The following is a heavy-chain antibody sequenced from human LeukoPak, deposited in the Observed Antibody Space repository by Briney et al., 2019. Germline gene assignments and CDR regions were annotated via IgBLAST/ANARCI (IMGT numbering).Heavy chain of an antibody. CDR3: AKDLDCSGGTCHKAFDC. J-gene: IGHJ4*02. V-gene: IGHV3-30*02. Sequence: GGSMRLSCVATGFTLSTYGMHCVRQAPDKGLELLAFIRYDGSDKFYGDSVKGRFTTSRDNSKNTLYLQMSRLRVEDTAVYYCAKDLDCSGGTCHKAFDCWGQGTLVTVSS. CDR2: IRYDGSDK. D-gene: IGHD2-15*01. CDR1: GFTLSTYG.